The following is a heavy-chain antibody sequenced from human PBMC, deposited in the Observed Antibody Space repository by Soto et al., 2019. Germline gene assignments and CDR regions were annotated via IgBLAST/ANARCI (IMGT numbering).Heavy chain of an antibody. CDR1: GYTFTNYA. CDR3: AKCSGDTSDQPLDY. V-gene: IGHV1-3*01. D-gene: IGHD2-15*01. CDR2: INAGNGNT. J-gene: IGHJ4*02. Sequence: ASVKVSCKASGYTFTNYALHWVRQAPGQRLEWMGWINAGNGNTKYSQKFQGRVTITRDTSASTAYMELSSLRSEDTAVYYCAKCSGDTSDQPLDYWGQGTLVTVSS.